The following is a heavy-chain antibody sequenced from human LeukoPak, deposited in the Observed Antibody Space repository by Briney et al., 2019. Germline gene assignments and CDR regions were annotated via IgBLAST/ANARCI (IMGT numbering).Heavy chain of an antibody. CDR1: GFTFSSYA. V-gene: IGHV3-30-3*01. D-gene: IGHD3-3*01. J-gene: IGHJ4*02. Sequence: GGSLRLSCAASGFTFSSYAMHWVRQAPGKGLEWAAVISYDGSNKYYADSVKGRFTISRDNSKNTLYLQMNSLRAEDTAVYYCARDVVDDFWSGYYPGFDYWGQGTLVTVSS. CDR2: ISYDGSNK. CDR3: ARDVVDDFWSGYYPGFDY.